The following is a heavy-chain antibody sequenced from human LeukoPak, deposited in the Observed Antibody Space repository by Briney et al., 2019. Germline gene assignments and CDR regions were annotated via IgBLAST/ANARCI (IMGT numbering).Heavy chain of an antibody. J-gene: IGHJ3*02. CDR3: AADAYYYDSSGYWYAFDI. V-gene: IGHV1-58*02. Sequence: SVKVSCKASGFTFSSSAMQWVRQARGQRLEWIGWIVVGSGNTNYAQKFQERVTITRDMSTSTAYMELSSLRPEDTAVYYCAADAYYYDSSGYWYAFDIWGQGTMVTVSS. CDR1: GFTFSSSA. CDR2: IVVGSGNT. D-gene: IGHD3-22*01.